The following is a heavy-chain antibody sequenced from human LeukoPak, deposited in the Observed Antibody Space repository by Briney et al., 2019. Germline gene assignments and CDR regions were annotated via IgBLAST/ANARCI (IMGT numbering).Heavy chain of an antibody. CDR2: IRYDGSNK. J-gene: IGHJ4*02. CDR3: AKTEQWLGAFDY. Sequence: GGSLRVSCAASGFTFSSYGMHWVRQAPGKGLEWVAFIRYDGSNKYYADSVKGRFTISRDNSKNTLYLQMNSLRAEDTAVYYCAKTEQWLGAFDYWGQGTLVTVSS. D-gene: IGHD6-19*01. CDR1: GFTFSSYG. V-gene: IGHV3-30*02.